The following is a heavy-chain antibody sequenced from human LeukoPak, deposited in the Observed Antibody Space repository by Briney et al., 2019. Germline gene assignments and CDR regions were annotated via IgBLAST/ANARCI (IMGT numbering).Heavy chain of an antibody. CDR3: ARALGPHDPFDY. CDR2: IYYSGST. CDR1: GGSISSYY. V-gene: IGHV4-59*01. D-gene: IGHD7-27*01. J-gene: IGHJ4*02. Sequence: NPSETLSLTCTVSGGSISSYYWSWIRQPPGKGLEWLGYIYYSGSTNYNPSLKSRVTISVDTSKNQFSLKLSSVTAADTAVYYCARALGPHDPFDYWGQGTLVTVPS.